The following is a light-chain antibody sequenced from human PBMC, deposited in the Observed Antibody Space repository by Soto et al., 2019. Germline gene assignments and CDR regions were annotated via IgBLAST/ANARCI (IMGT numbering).Light chain of an antibody. CDR2: KAS. CDR3: QQYNSYSPWT. V-gene: IGKV1-5*03. J-gene: IGKJ1*01. CDR1: QSISSW. Sequence: PSFLSASVGDRVTITCRASQSISSWLALYQQKPGKAPKLLIYKASSLESGVPSRFSGSGSGTEFTLTISSLQPDDFATYYCQQYNSYSPWTSGQGTKVDLK.